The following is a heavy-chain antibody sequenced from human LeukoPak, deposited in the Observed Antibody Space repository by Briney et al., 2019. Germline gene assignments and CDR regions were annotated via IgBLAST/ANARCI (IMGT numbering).Heavy chain of an antibody. V-gene: IGHV4-59*01. J-gene: IGHJ6*03. D-gene: IGHD5-12*01. CDR2: IYYSGST. Sequence: SETPSLTCTVSGGSIGSYYWSWIRQPPGKGLEWIGYIYYSGSTNYNPSLKSRVTISVDTSKNQFSLKLSSVTAADTAVYYCARSGYDYSYYYYMDVWGKGTTVTVSS. CDR1: GGSIGSYY. CDR3: ARSGYDYSYYYYMDV.